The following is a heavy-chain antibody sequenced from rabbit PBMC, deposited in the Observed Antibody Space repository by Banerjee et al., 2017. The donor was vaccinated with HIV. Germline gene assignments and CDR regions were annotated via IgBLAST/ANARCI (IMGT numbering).Heavy chain of an antibody. Sequence: QEQLVESGGGLVQPEGSLTLTCTASGFSFSSTYWICWVRQAPGKGLEWIACIYAGSSDSTYYASWAKGRFTISETSSTTVTLQMTSLTASDTATYFCARDSSSSIGYVFDLWGQGTLVTVS. CDR3: ARDSSSSIGYVFDL. CDR1: GFSFSSTYW. V-gene: IGHV1S45*01. CDR2: IYAGSSDST. D-gene: IGHD1-1*01. J-gene: IGHJ4*01.